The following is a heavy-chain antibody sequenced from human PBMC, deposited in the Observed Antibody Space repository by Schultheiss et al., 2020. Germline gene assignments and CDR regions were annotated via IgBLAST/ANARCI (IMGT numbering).Heavy chain of an antibody. CDR1: GGSFSGYY. D-gene: IGHD3-22*01. Sequence: SETLSLTCAVYGGSFSGYYWSWIRQPPGKGLEWIGYIYYSGSTKYNPSLKSRVTISVDTSKNQFSLKLSSVTAADTAVYYCARGVDAATPYYYDSSGYCDYWGQGILVTVSS. V-gene: IGHV4-59*12. CDR3: ARGVDAATPYYYDSSGYCDY. J-gene: IGHJ4*02. CDR2: IYYSGST.